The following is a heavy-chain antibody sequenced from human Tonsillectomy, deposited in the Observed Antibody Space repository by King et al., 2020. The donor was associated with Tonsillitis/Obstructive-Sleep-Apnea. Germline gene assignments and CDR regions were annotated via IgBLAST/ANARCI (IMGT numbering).Heavy chain of an antibody. Sequence: VQLQESGPGLVKPSETLSLTCTVSGGSISSYYWSWIRQPPGKGLEWIGYIYYSGSTNYNPSLKSRVTISVDTSKNQFSLKLSSVTAADTAVYYCARGIVPAAIDTKDYGDYAGIDYWGQGTLVTVSS. CDR1: GGSISSYY. D-gene: IGHD2-2*02. V-gene: IGHV4-59*01. J-gene: IGHJ4*02. CDR3: ARGIVPAAIDTKDYGDYAGIDY. CDR2: IYYSGST.